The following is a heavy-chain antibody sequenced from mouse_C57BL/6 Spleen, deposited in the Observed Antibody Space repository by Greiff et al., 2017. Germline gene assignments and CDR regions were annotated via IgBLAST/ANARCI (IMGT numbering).Heavy chain of an antibody. CDR3: ARMDGSSYFDV. V-gene: IGHV2-9-1*01. Sequence: QVQLQESGPGLVAPSQSLSITCTVSGFSLTSYAISWVRQPPGKGLEWLGVIWPGGGTNYNSALKSRLSISKDNSKSQVFLKMNSLQTDDTARYYCARMDGSSYFDVWGTGTTVTVAS. J-gene: IGHJ1*03. CDR1: GFSLTSYA. CDR2: IWPGGGT. D-gene: IGHD1-1*01.